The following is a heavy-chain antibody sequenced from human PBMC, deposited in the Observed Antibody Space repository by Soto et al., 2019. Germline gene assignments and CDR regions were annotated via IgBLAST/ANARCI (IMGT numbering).Heavy chain of an antibody. D-gene: IGHD3-3*01. CDR1: GFSFSSYG. Sequence: QVQLVESGGGVVQPGRSLRLSCAASGFSFSSYGMHWVRQAPGKGLEGVAVIWLDGSNIYYADSVKDRFTISRDNSKNTLYLQMNSLRAEDTAVYYCARFTTGGPFDHWGQGTLVTVSS. CDR2: IWLDGSNI. CDR3: ARFTTGGPFDH. V-gene: IGHV3-33*01. J-gene: IGHJ4*02.